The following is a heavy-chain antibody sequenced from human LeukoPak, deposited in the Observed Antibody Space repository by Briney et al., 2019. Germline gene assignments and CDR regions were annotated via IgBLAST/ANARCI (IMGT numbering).Heavy chain of an antibody. Sequence: GGSLRLSCAASGFTFSDNWMTWVRQAPGKGLEWVANINQDGGGRYYVDSVQGRFIISRDNAQNSVHLQMNSLRAEDTAVYYCARNLPAADYWGQGTLVTVSS. CDR1: GFTFSDNW. J-gene: IGHJ4*02. CDR2: INQDGGGR. CDR3: ARNLPAADY. V-gene: IGHV3-7*01. D-gene: IGHD2-2*01.